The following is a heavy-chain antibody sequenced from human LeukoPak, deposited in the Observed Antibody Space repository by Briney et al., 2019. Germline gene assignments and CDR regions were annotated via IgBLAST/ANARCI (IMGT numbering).Heavy chain of an antibody. CDR2: ISWNSGNI. CDR1: GFTFDDYA. CDR3: AKGLYSSSWYGSGLNDY. J-gene: IGHJ4*02. D-gene: IGHD6-13*01. Sequence: GRSLRLSCAASGFTFDDYAMHWVRQAPGKGLEWASGISWNSGNIGYADSVKGRFTISRDNAKNSLYLQMNSLRAEDTALYYCAKGLYSSSWYGSGLNDYWGQGTLVTVSS. V-gene: IGHV3-9*01.